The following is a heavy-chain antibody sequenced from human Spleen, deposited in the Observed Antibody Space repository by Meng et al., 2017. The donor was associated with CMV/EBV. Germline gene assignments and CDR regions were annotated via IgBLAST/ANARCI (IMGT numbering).Heavy chain of an antibody. CDR3: AVASTDTGYYFDY. Sequence: LTCAVSGGSFYYWSWIRQTPGKGLEWIGQINHGGNTNYNPSLKTRVNMSIDTSRNHFSLKLTSVTAADTAVYYCAVASTDTGYYFDYWGQGTLVTVSS. J-gene: IGHJ4*02. CDR1: GGSFYY. D-gene: IGHD4-17*01. V-gene: IGHV4-34*01. CDR2: INHGGNT.